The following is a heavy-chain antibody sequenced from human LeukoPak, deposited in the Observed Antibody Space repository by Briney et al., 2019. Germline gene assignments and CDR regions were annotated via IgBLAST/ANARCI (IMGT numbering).Heavy chain of an antibody. J-gene: IGHJ4*02. CDR3: AKAADSTMVRGVELDY. D-gene: IGHD3-10*01. CDR1: GFTFSNAW. CDR2: ISYDGSNK. Sequence: GGSLRLSCAASGFTFSNAWMNWVRQAPGKGLEWVAVISYDGSNKYYADSVKGRFTISRDNPKNTLYLQMNSLRAEDTAVYYCAKAADSTMVRGVELDYWGQGTLVTVSS. V-gene: IGHV3-30*18.